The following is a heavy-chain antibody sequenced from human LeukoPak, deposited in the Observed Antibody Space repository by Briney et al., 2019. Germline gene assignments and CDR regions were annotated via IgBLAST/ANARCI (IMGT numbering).Heavy chain of an antibody. D-gene: IGHD3-22*01. CDR1: GGSISSSSYY. CDR3: ARLRTYYYDSSGYRDLGAFDI. V-gene: IGHV4-39*01. CDR2: IYYSGST. J-gene: IGHJ3*02. Sequence: SETLSLTCTVSGGSISSSSYYWGWIRQPPGKGLEWIGSIYYSGSTYYNPSLKSRVTISVDTSKNQFSLKLSSVTAADTAVYYCARLRTYYYDSSGYRDLGAFDIWGQGTMVTVSS.